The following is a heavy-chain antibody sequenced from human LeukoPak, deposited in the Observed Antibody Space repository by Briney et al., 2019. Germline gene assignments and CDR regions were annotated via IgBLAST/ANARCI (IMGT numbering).Heavy chain of an antibody. CDR2: INHSGST. Sequence: SETLSLTCAVYGVSFSGYYWSWIRQPPGKGLEWIGEINHSGSTNYNPSLKSRVTISVDTSKNQFSLKLSSVTAADTAVYYCARGRRDGYNYRAYYFDYWGQGTLVTVSS. CDR1: GVSFSGYY. J-gene: IGHJ4*02. V-gene: IGHV4-34*01. CDR3: ARGRRDGYNYRAYYFDY. D-gene: IGHD5-24*01.